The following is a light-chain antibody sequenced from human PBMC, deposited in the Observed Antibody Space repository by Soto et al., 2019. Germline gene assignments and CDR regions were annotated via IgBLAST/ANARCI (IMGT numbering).Light chain of an antibody. CDR3: QEHNSYIPT. V-gene: IGKV1-17*01. J-gene: IGKJ1*01. CDR2: EAS. Sequence: DIQMTQTPSSLSASVGDRVTITCRASQGIRNDLGWYQQKPGKAPKLLIYEASVLQNGVPSRFSGSGSGTEFTLAIDSLQPDDFATYYCQEHNSYIPTFGPGTKVDI. CDR1: QGIRND.